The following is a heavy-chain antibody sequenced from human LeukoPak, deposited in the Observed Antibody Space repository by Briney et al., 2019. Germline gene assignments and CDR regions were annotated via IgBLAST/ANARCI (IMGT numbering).Heavy chain of an antibody. CDR1: GYTITDSY. CDR2: INPKSGGT. J-gene: IGHJ5*02. CDR3: AREGPTEYWFDP. D-gene: IGHD1-26*01. Sequence: ASVKVSCKASGYTITDSYSITWVRQAPGQGLEWMGWINPKSGGTNYAQKLRGRVTMTRDTSITTAYMELSGLSSDDTAVYYCAREGPTEYWFDPWGQGTLVTVSS. V-gene: IGHV1-2*02.